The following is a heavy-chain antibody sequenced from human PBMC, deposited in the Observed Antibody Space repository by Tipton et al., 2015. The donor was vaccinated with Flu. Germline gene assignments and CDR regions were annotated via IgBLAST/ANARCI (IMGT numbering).Heavy chain of an antibody. D-gene: IGHD2-2*01. CDR2: ISSSSSHI. J-gene: IGHJ4*02. CDR1: GFTFSHYW. Sequence: SLRLSCATSGFTFSHYWMNWVRQAPGKGLEWVSSISSSSSHIYYADSVKGRFTISRDNAKNSLYLQMNSLRAEDTAVYYCASIRTPYCSGTSCYSGNYWGQGTLVTVSS. CDR3: ASIRTPYCSGTSCYSGNY. V-gene: IGHV3-21*01.